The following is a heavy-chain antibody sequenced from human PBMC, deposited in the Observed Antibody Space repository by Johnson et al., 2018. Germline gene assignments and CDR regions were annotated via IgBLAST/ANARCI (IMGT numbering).Heavy chain of an antibody. Sequence: QVELREAGPGLVEPSETLSLTCTVSGGSINSFYWSWIRQPPGKGLEWIGYIFYSGITNYNPSLKSRVIISLDMSKNQFSLKLTSVTAAATAVYYGARATSCIAAAGAFDIWGQGTMVTVSS. D-gene: IGHD6-13*01. CDR3: ARATSCIAAAGAFDI. CDR1: GGSINSFY. CDR2: IFYSGIT. V-gene: IGHV4-59*01. J-gene: IGHJ3*02.